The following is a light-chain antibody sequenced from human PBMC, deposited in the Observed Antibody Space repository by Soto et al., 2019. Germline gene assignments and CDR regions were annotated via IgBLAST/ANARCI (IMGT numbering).Light chain of an antibody. CDR1: SSDVGGYNY. CDR2: DVS. J-gene: IGLJ2*01. Sequence: QSVLTQPASVSGSPGQSITISCTGTSSDVGGYNYVSWYQQHPGKAPKLMIYDVSNRPSGVSNRFSGSKSGNTAYLAISGRQAEDEADYYCSSYTSISTLVFGGGTKLTVL. CDR3: SSYTSISTLV. V-gene: IGLV2-14*01.